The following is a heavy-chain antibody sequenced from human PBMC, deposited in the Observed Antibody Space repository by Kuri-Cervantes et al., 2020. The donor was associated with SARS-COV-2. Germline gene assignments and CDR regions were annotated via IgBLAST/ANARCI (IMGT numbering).Heavy chain of an antibody. CDR2: INPDGSYT. J-gene: IGHJ4*02. D-gene: IGHD1-1*01. CDR1: GFTFSGHW. V-gene: IGHV3-74*01. CDR3: VRDGDHWNFDY. Sequence: GGSLRLSCAASGFTFSGHWIHWVRQAPGKGLVWVSRINPDGSYTNNADSVKGRFTLSRDNAKNMLFLQMNSLGAEDTAVYYCVRDGDHWNFDYWGQGPVVTVSS.